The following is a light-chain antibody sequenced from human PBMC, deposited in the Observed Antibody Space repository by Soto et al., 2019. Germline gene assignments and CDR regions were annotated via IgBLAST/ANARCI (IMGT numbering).Light chain of an antibody. CDR1: QSISYW. CDR3: QHYSSSWT. V-gene: IGKV1-5*01. J-gene: IGKJ1*01. CDR2: DAS. Sequence: DIQMTQSPSTLSASVGDRVTITCRASQSISYWLAWYQQKPGKAPKVLIYDASSLESGVPPRFSGSGSGTEFTLTISSLQPDDLGTYYCQHYSSSWTFGQGTRVEI.